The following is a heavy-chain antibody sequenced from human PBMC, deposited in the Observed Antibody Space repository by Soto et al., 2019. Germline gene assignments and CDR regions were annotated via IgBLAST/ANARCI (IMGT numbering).Heavy chain of an antibody. D-gene: IGHD5-18*01. CDR1: GYTFTSYA. CDR2: INAGNGNT. Sequence: ASVKVSCKASGYTFTSYAMHWVRQAPGQRLEWMGWINAGNGNTKYSQKFQGRVTITRDTSASTAYMELSSPRSEDTAVYYCARVGPGTAMVTLDPWGQGTLVTVSS. J-gene: IGHJ5*02. CDR3: ARVGPGTAMVTLDP. V-gene: IGHV1-3*01.